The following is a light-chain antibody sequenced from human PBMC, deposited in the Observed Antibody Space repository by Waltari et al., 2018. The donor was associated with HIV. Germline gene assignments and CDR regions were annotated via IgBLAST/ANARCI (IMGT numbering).Light chain of an antibody. CDR2: GNS. V-gene: IGLV1-40*01. Sequence: QSVLTQPPSVSGAPGQRVPISRSGSRTNIGARFDVTWYQSIPGTAPKLLIYGNSNRPSGVPDRFSGSKSGTSASLAITGLQAEDEADYYCQSYDSSLSGSVFGGGTKLTVL. CDR1: RTNIGARFD. CDR3: QSYDSSLSGSV. J-gene: IGLJ3*02.